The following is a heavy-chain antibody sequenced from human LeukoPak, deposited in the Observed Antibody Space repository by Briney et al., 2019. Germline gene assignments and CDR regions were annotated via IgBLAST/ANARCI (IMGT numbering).Heavy chain of an antibody. CDR2: MNPNSGNT. CDR3: ARDITGATKGGWFDT. J-gene: IGHJ5*02. D-gene: IGHD1-7*01. Sequence: ASVKVSCKASGYTFTNYDINWVRQATGQGLEWMGWMNPNSGNTGYAQKFQGRVTMTRNTSISTAYMELSSLRSEDTALYYCARDITGATKGGWFDTWGQGTPVTVSS. CDR1: GYTFTNYD. V-gene: IGHV1-8*01.